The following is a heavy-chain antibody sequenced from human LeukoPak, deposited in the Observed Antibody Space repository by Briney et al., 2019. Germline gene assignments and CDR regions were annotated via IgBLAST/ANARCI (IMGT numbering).Heavy chain of an antibody. Sequence: SETLSLTCAVYGGSFSGYYWSWIRQPPGKGLEWIGEINHSGSTNYNPSLKSRVNISVDTSKNQFSLKLSSVTAADTAAYYCARGRGDDSSGSVDYWGQGNLVTVSS. J-gene: IGHJ4*02. CDR2: INHSGST. CDR1: GGSFSGYY. D-gene: IGHD3-22*01. CDR3: ARGRGDDSSGSVDY. V-gene: IGHV4-34*01.